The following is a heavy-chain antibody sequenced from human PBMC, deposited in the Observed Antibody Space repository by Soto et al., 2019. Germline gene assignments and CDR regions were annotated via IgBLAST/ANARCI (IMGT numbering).Heavy chain of an antibody. CDR3: AHRPSGWYLFDY. V-gene: IGHV3-74*01. CDR1: GFIFSMYW. Sequence: GGSLRLSCETSGFIFSMYWMHWVRQVPGKGPQWVARITDDGSTTYYAASVEGRFTITKDTSKNQVVLTMTNMDPVDTATYYCAHRPSGWYLFDYWGQGTLVTVSS. D-gene: IGHD6-19*01. CDR2: ITDDGSTT. J-gene: IGHJ4*02.